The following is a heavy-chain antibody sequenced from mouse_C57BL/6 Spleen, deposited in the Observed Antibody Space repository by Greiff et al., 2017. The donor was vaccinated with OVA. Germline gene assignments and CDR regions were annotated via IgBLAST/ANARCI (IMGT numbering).Heavy chain of an antibody. V-gene: IGHV1-69*01. D-gene: IGHD2-4*01. Sequence: VQLQQPGAELVMPGASVKLSCKASGYPFPSSWMHWVKQRPGQGLEWIGEIDPSDSFTNYNQKFRVKSTLTVDKSSSTAYMQLSSLTSEDSAVYYCARGGTYDYHYFDYWGQGTTLTVSS. CDR1: GYPFPSSW. CDR3: ARGGTYDYHYFDY. CDR2: IDPSDSFT. J-gene: IGHJ2*01.